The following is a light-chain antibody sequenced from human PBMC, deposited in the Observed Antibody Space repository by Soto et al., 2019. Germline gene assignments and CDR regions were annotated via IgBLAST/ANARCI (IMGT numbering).Light chain of an antibody. CDR3: QQRSNWPGT. J-gene: IGKJ3*01. Sequence: EIVLTQFPATVSLSPGERANLSCRASQTISNYLAWYQQKPGQSPRLLIYDSSNRASGIPARFSGSGSGTDFTLTISSLEPEDVAVYYCQQRSNWPGTFGPGTKVDIK. V-gene: IGKV3-11*01. CDR2: DSS. CDR1: QTISNY.